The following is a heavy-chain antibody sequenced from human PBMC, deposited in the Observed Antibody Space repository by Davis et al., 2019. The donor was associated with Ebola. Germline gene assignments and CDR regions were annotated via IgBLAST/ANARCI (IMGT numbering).Heavy chain of an antibody. CDR2: ISGSGGST. CDR1: GFTFSSYA. Sequence: GESLKISCAASGFTFSSYAMSWVRQAPGKGLEWVSAISGSGGSTYYADSVKGRFTISRDNSKNTLYLQMNSLRAEDTAVYYCAKGVIEYYFDYWGQGTLVTVSS. CDR3: AKGVIEYYFDY. D-gene: IGHD2-21*01. J-gene: IGHJ4*02. V-gene: IGHV3-23*01.